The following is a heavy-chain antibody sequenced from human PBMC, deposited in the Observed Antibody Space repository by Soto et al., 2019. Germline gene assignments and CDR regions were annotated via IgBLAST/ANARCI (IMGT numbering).Heavy chain of an antibody. V-gene: IGHV3-74*01. D-gene: IGHD2-2*01. CDR2: ISGDGSNT. J-gene: IGHJ5*02. Sequence: EVQLVESGGGLVQPGGSLRLSCAASGFTFNNYWMHWVRQVPGKGLVWVSRISGDGSNTVYADSVKGRFTISRDKARNTLYLQMSSLRAEDTAVYYCTRGLVPAVKTFDPWGQGTLVTVS. CDR3: TRGLVPAVKTFDP. CDR1: GFTFNNYW.